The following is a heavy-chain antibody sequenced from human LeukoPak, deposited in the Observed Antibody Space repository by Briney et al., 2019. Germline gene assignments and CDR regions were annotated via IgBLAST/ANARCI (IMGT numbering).Heavy chain of an antibody. CDR2: IYYSGST. CDR1: GGSISSYY. Sequence: PSETLSLTCTVSGGSISSYYWSWIRQPPGKGLEWIGYIYYSGSTNYNPSLKSRVTISVDTSKNQFSLKLSSVTAADTAVYYSARALGPMITFGGVIVTWFDPWGQGTLVTVSS. CDR3: ARALGPMITFGGVIVTWFDP. D-gene: IGHD3-16*02. J-gene: IGHJ5*02. V-gene: IGHV4-59*01.